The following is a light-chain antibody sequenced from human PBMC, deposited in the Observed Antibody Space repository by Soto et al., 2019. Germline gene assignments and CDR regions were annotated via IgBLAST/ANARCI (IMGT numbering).Light chain of an antibody. CDR2: EVN. V-gene: IGLV2-8*01. CDR1: SSDVGGSNY. Sequence: QSALTQPPSASGSPGQSVTISCTGTSSDVGGSNYVSWYQQHPGKAPKLMIFEVNKRPSGVPDRFSGSKSGNTASLTVSGLKAEDEADYYCSSYAGINNLGVFGTGTKVTVL. J-gene: IGLJ1*01. CDR3: SSYAGINNLGV.